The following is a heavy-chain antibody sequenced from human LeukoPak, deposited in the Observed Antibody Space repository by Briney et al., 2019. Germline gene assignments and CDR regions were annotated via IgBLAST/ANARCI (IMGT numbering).Heavy chain of an antibody. J-gene: IGHJ4*02. CDR3: AATTPSSSWYGFDY. CDR1: GGSISSYY. V-gene: IGHV4-59*08. CDR2: IYYSGST. D-gene: IGHD6-13*01. Sequence: PSETLSLTCTVSGGSISSYYWSWIRQPPGKGLEWIGYIYYSGSTNHNPSLKSRVTISVDTSKNQFSLKLSSVTAADTAVYYCAATTPSSSWYGFDYWGQGTLVTVSS.